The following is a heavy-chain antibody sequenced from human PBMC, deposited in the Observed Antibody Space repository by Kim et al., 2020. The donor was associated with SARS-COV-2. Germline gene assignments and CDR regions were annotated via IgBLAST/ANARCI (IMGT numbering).Heavy chain of an antibody. CDR2: IYYSGST. D-gene: IGHD3-3*01. CDR1: GGSISSSSYY. CDR3: ARHPVRVLNTIFGVVGGTFFDY. V-gene: IGHV4-39*01. J-gene: IGHJ4*02. Sequence: SETLSLTCTVSGGSISSSSYYWGWIRQSPGKGLEWIGSIYYSGSTYYNPSLKSRVTISVDTSKNQFSLKLSSVTAADTAVYYCARHPVRVLNTIFGVVGGTFFDYWGQGTLVTVSS.